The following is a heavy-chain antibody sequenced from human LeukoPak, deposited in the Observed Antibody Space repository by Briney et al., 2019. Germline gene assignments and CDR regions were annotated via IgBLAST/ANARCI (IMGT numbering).Heavy chain of an antibody. V-gene: IGHV1-46*01. CDR1: GYIFTNYY. CDR3: TRDPGLTNFYYYMDV. J-gene: IGHJ6*03. Sequence: GASVKVSCKASGYIFTNYYMHWVRQAPGQGLEWLGIINPSGGSTTYAQRFQGRVTMTSDMSTNTAYMELSSLISEYTAVYYCTRDPGLTNFYYYMDVWGKGTTVTVSS. D-gene: IGHD4-11*01. CDR2: INPSGGST.